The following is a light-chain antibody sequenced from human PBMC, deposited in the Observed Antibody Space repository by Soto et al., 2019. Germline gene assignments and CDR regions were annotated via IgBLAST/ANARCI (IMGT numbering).Light chain of an antibody. CDR3: SSYTSRSSVV. CDR1: SSDVGGYNY. J-gene: IGLJ2*01. V-gene: IGLV2-14*01. Sequence: QSALTQPASVSGSPGQSITISCTGTSSDVGGYNYVSWYQQHPGKAPKLMIYDVSNRPSGVSKRFSGSKSGNTASLTISGLQAEDEADYYCSSYTSRSSVVFGGGTPLTVL. CDR2: DVS.